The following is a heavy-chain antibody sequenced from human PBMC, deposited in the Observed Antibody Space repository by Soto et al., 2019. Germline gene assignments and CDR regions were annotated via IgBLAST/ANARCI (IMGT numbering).Heavy chain of an antibody. J-gene: IGHJ4*02. CDR1: GFKVGSSY. Sequence: EVKVIESGGDSIEPGGSLRLACAGSGFKVGSSYVTWVRQAPGEGLEWVSVIVSGGSKYYADSVTGRFTVSRDVSNNTVYLHMSSLRVEDTAVYFCATDSRNVGIGYFDSWGLGTLVTVSS. CDR2: IVSGGSK. D-gene: IGHD1-26*01. V-gene: IGHV3-53*01. CDR3: ATDSRNVGIGYFDS.